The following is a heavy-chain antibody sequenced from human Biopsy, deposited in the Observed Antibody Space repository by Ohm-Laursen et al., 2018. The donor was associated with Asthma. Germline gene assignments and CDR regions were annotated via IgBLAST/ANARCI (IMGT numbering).Heavy chain of an antibody. D-gene: IGHD3-10*01. CDR3: ARAVDYSHYYGIDV. V-gene: IGHV1-18*01. CDR1: GYTFNSAG. CDR2: ISVYNGNT. Sequence: ASVKVSCKTSGYTFNSAGITWVRQAPGQGLEWMGWISVYNGNTKVAQKLQDRVTMITDTSTSTAYMELRSLRSDDTAVYFCARAVDYSHYYGIDVWGQETTVTAS. J-gene: IGHJ6*02.